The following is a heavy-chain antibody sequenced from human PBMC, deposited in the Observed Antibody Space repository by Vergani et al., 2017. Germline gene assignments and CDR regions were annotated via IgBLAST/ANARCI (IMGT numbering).Heavy chain of an antibody. J-gene: IGHJ4*02. CDR3: ARGTGCSGGSCYLSY. V-gene: IGHV4-59*12. CDR2: IYSTGST. Sequence: QVQLEESGPGLVKPSETLSLTCTVSGGSFNTYYWSWIRQSPGKGLEWIGYIYSTGSTNYNPSLNSRVTMSVDTSKNQFSLKLSSVTAADTAGYYCARGTGCSGGSCYLSYWGQGTLVTVSS. D-gene: IGHD2-15*01. CDR1: GGSFNTYY.